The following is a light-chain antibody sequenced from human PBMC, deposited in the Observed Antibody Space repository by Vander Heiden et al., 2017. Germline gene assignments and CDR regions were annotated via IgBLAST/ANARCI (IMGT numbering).Light chain of an antibody. J-gene: IGKJ3*01. V-gene: IGKV1-39*01. CDR2: DAS. CDR3: QQSYSTPFT. CDR1: QSISNY. Sequence: DIQMTQSPSSLSASVGDRVTITCRASQSISNYLNWYQQKPGKAPKLLIYDASSLLSGVPSRFTGSASGTDFTLTISSMQPEDFATYYCQQSYSTPFTFGPGSKVGIK.